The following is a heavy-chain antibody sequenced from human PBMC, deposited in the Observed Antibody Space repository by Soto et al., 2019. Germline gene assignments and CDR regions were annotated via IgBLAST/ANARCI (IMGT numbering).Heavy chain of an antibody. V-gene: IGHV3-23*01. Sequence: GGSLRLSCAASGFTFSSYAMSWVRQAPGKGLEWVSIISGSGGSTYSADSVKGRFTISRDNAKNTLYLQMNSLRAEDTAVYYWAPRLGVRGVITRFEHWGQGTLVTVSS. CDR2: ISGSGGST. J-gene: IGHJ5*02. CDR3: APRLGVRGVITRFEH. D-gene: IGHD3-10*01. CDR1: GFTFSSYA.